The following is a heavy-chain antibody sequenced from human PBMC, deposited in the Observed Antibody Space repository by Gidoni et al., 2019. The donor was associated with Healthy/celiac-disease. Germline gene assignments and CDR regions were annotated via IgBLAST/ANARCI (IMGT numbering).Heavy chain of an antibody. V-gene: IGHV6-1*01. J-gene: IGHJ3*02. CDR1: GESVSRNSAA. CDR3: ARTGGLSDAFDI. D-gene: IGHD2-8*02. CDR2: TYSRSKWYN. Sequence: QVQLQQSGPRLVKPSPTLSLTCSISGESVSRNSAAWNWIRQSPSRGLEWMGRTYSRSKWYNDYAVSVKSRITINPDTSKNQFSLQLNSVTPEDTAVYYCARTGGLSDAFDIWGQGTMVTVSS.